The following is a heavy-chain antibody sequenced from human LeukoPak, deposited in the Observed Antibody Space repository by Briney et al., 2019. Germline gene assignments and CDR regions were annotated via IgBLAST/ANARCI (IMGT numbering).Heavy chain of an antibody. CDR2: IKLDGSEK. CDR1: GFTFSSYW. J-gene: IGHJ4*02. V-gene: IGHV3-7*01. D-gene: IGHD6-19*01. CDR3: AKDATSGYSSGWVDY. Sequence: GGSLRLSCAASGFTFSSYWMSWVRQAPGKGLEWVANIKLDGSEKYYVDSVKGRFTISRDNSKNTLYLQMNSLRAEDTAVYYCAKDATSGYSSGWVDYWGQGTLVTVSS.